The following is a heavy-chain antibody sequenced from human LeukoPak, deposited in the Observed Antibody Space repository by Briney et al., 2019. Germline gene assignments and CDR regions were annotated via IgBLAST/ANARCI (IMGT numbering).Heavy chain of an antibody. V-gene: IGHV4-34*01. D-gene: IGHD3-10*01. CDR1: GGSFSGYY. J-gene: IGHJ4*02. CDR3: ARGQWFGELLYSY. CDR2: INHSGST. Sequence: SETLSLTCAVYGGSFSGYYWSWIRQPPGKGLEWIGEINHSGSTNYNPSLKSRVTISVDTSKNQFSLKLSSVTAADTAVYYCARGQWFGELLYSYWGQGTLVTVSS.